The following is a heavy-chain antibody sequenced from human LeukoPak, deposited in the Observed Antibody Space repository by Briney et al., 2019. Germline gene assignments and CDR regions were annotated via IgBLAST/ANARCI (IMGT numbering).Heavy chain of an antibody. J-gene: IGHJ4*02. CDR2: ISAYNGNT. D-gene: IGHD3-10*01. CDR1: GYTFTSYG. Sequence: ASVKVSCKASGYTFTSYGISWVRQAPGQGLEWMGWISAYNGNTNYAQKLQGRVTMTTDTSTSTAYMELRSLRSDDTAVYYCARDLGIGVVRGPIPDGFDYWGQGTLVTVSS. V-gene: IGHV1-18*01. CDR3: ARDLGIGVVRGPIPDGFDY.